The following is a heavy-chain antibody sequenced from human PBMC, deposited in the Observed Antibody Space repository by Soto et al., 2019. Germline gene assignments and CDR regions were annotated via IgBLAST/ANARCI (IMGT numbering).Heavy chain of an antibody. CDR2: IYYSGST. D-gene: IGHD2-15*01. CDR3: ARHTPAISISDH. J-gene: IGHJ4*02. V-gene: IGHV4-59*08. Sequence: PSETLSLTCTVSGGSISSYYWSWIRQPPGKGLEWIGYIYYSGSTNYNPSLKSRVTISVDTSKNQFSLKLSSMTAADTAVYYCARHTPAISISDHWGQGTLVTVS. CDR1: GGSISSYY.